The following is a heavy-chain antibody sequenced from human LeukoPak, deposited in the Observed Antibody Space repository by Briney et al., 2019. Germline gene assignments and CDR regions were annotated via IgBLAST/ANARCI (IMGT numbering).Heavy chain of an antibody. CDR1: GFTVSSNY. J-gene: IGHJ4*02. Sequence: PGGSLRLSCAASGFTVSSNYMSWVRQAPGKGLEWVSVIYSGGSTYYADSVKGRFTISRDNSKNTLYLQMNSLRAEDTAVYYRASFIYVWGSYPTDYWGQGTLVTVSS. CDR2: IYSGGST. V-gene: IGHV3-66*01. CDR3: ASFIYVWGSYPTDY. D-gene: IGHD3-16*02.